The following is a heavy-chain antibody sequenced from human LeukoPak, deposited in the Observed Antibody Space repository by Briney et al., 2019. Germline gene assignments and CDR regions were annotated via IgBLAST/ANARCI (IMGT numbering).Heavy chain of an antibody. D-gene: IGHD2-8*02. Sequence: PGGSLRLSCAASGFTFSSYWMSWVRQAPGKGLEWVANINQDGNEKYYVDSVRGRFTISRDNAENSLYLQMISLRAEDTAVYYCARAADTGTVDYWGQGTLVTVSS. CDR2: INQDGNEK. CDR3: ARAADTGTVDY. J-gene: IGHJ4*02. CDR1: GFTFSSYW. V-gene: IGHV3-7*05.